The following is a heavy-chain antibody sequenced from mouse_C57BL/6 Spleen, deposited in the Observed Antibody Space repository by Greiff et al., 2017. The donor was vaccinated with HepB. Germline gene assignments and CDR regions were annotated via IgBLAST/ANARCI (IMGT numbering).Heavy chain of an antibody. J-gene: IGHJ2*01. CDR2: INPSNGGT. V-gene: IGHV1-53*01. CDR3: ARRDHYYGSSYDGGYYFDY. CDR1: GYTFTSYW. Sequence: QVQLQQPGTELVKPGASVKLSCKASGYTFTSYWMHWVKQRPGQGLEWIGNINPSNGGTNYNEKFKSKATLTVDKSSSTAYMQLSSLTSEDSAVYDCARRDHYYGSSYDGGYYFDYWGQGTTLTVSS. D-gene: IGHD1-1*01.